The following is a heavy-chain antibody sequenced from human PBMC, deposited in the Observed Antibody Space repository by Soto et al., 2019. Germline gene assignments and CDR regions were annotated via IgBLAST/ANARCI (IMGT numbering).Heavy chain of an antibody. J-gene: IGHJ5*02. CDR3: ARERGRTIIVVERNGFDP. V-gene: IGHV1-69*06. D-gene: IGHD3-22*01. CDR2: IIPIFGTA. CDR1: GGTFSSYA. Sequence: SLQVSCTSSGGTFSSYAISWVRQAPGQGLEWMGGIIPIFGTANYAQKFQGRVTITADKSTSTAYMELSSLRSEDTAVYYCARERGRTIIVVERNGFDPWGPGTLGTGSA.